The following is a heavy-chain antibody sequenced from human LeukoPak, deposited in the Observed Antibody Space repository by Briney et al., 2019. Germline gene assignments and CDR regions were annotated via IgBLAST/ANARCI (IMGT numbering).Heavy chain of an antibody. CDR1: GYTFSHYF. CDR3: ARVDSTLGD. D-gene: IGHD6-13*01. V-gene: IGHV1-46*01. Sequence: ASVKVSCKASGYTFSHYFINWVRQAPGQGLEWMGLINPSGGATTYAQNFQGGVTMTSDMSTSTVYMELSSLRSEDTAVYYCARVDSTLGDWGQGTLVTVSS. CDR2: INPSGGAT. J-gene: IGHJ4*02.